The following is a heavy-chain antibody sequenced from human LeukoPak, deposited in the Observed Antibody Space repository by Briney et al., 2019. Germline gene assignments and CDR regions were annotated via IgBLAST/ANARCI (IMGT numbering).Heavy chain of an antibody. CDR1: GYTFTSYA. V-gene: IGHV1-3*01. J-gene: IGHJ4*02. Sequence: ASVKVSCKASGYTFTSYAMHWVRQAPGQRLEWMGWINAGNGNTKYSQKFQGRVTITRDTSASTAYMELSSLRFEDTAVYYCARDRRYDSSGYLAYWGQGTLVTVSS. CDR2: INAGNGNT. CDR3: ARDRRYDSSGYLAY. D-gene: IGHD3-22*01.